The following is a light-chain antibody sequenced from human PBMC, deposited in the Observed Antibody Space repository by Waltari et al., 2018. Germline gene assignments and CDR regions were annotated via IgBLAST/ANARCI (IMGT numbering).Light chain of an antibody. J-gene: IGKJ1*01. Sequence: EMVWSQPPAPRSWSPGKSATLACRTSQSVTRALAWYQQKPGQAPRLLIYGASNRATGIPDRFSGSGSGTDFSLTISSLEPEDFAVYYCQHYLRLPVTFGQGTKVEVK. CDR2: GAS. CDR1: QSVTRA. CDR3: QHYLRLPVT. V-gene: IGKV3-20*01.